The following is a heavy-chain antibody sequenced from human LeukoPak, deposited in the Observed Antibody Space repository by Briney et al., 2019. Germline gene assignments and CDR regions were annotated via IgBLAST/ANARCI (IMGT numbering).Heavy chain of an antibody. D-gene: IGHD6-13*01. J-gene: IGHJ4*02. Sequence: PGGSLRLFCAASGFTFSRYSMNWVRQAPGAGLEWVSTISSTSSSIYYADSVKGRFTISRDNAKNSVYLQMNSLRAEDTAVYYCVRDLDSSSWAFGGQGTLVTVSS. CDR2: ISSTSSSI. CDR1: GFTFSRYS. V-gene: IGHV3-21*01. CDR3: VRDLDSSSWAF.